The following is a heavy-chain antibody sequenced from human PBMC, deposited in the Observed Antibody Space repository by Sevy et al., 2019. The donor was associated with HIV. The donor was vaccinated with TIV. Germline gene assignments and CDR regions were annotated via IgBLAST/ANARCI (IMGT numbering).Heavy chain of an antibody. J-gene: IGHJ4*02. Sequence: ASVKVSCKVSGYTLSQLSLHWVRQAPGKGLEWMGSFEPEDAETIYAPKFQGRVTMTEDRSTDTAYMELSSLRSEDTAVYFCATTKDYYDSSGSPFDYWGQGTLVTVSS. CDR1: GYTLSQLS. CDR3: ATTKDYYDSSGSPFDY. D-gene: IGHD3-22*01. CDR2: FEPEDAET. V-gene: IGHV1-24*01.